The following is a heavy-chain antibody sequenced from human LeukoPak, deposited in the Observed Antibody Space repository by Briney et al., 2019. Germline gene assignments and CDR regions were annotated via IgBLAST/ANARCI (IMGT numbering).Heavy chain of an antibody. CDR3: ARGGSSSPPSFDI. CDR2: ISYDGSNK. D-gene: IGHD6-13*01. V-gene: IGHV3-30-3*01. J-gene: IGHJ3*02. CDR1: GFTFSSYA. Sequence: GGSLRLSCAASGFTFSSYAMHWVRQAPGKGLEWVAVISYDGSNKYYADSVKGRFTISRDNSKNSLYLQMNSLRAEDTAVYYCARGGSSSPPSFDIWGQGTMVTVSS.